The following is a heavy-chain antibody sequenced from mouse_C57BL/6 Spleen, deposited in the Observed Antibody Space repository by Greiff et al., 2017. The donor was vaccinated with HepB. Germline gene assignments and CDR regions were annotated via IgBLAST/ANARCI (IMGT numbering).Heavy chain of an antibody. CDR3: ARQAVVAPDY. CDR1: GYTFTDYY. Sequence: EVQLQQSGPELVKPGASVKISCKASGYTFTDYYMNWVKQSHGKSLEWIGDINPNNGGTSYNQKFKGKATLTVDKSSSTAHMELRSLTSEDSAVYYCARQAVVAPDYWGQGTTLTVSS. CDR2: INPNNGGT. J-gene: IGHJ2*01. D-gene: IGHD1-1*01. V-gene: IGHV1-26*01.